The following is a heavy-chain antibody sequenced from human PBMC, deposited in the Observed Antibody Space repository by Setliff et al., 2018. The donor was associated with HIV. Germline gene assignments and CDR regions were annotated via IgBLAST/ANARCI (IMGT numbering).Heavy chain of an antibody. D-gene: IGHD1-26*01. CDR3: ARPAGKGSYYGDDAFDL. CDR2: INHSGNT. J-gene: IGHJ3*01. V-gene: IGHV4-34*01. CDR1: GGSFSGYY. Sequence: SLTCAVYGGSFSGYYWSWIRQPPGKGLEWIGEINHSGNTNYNPSLKSRVSMSVDTSKNQFSLKVDSVTAADTAVYYCARPAGKGSYYGDDAFDLWGQGTMVTVSS.